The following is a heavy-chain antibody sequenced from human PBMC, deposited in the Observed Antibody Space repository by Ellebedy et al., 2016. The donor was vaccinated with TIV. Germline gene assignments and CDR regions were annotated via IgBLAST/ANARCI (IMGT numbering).Heavy chain of an antibody. V-gene: IGHV3-30*04. CDR1: GFTFSSYA. D-gene: IGHD3-10*01. CDR3: ARGNYGSGEFMDV. CDR2: ISYDGSNK. Sequence: GGSLRLSXAASGFTFSSYAMHWVRQAPGKGLEWVAVISYDGSNKYYADSVKGRFTISRDNSKNTLYLQMNSLRAEDTAVYYCARGNYGSGEFMDVWGQGTTVTVSS. J-gene: IGHJ6*02.